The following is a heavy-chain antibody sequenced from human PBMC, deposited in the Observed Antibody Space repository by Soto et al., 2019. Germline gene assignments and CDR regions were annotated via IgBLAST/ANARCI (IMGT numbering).Heavy chain of an antibody. Sequence: SETLSLTCTVSGGSISSYYWSWIRQPPGKGLEWIGYIYYSGSTNYNPSLKSRVTISVDTSKNQFSLKLSSVTAADTAVYYCARHYSSGWYGYFQHWGQGTLVTVSS. CDR1: GGSISSYY. D-gene: IGHD6-19*01. CDR2: IYYSGST. CDR3: ARHYSSGWYGYFQH. J-gene: IGHJ1*01. V-gene: IGHV4-59*08.